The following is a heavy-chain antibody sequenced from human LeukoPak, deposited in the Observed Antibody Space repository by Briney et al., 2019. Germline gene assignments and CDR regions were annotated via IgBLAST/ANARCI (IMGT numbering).Heavy chain of an antibody. V-gene: IGHV3-30*02. D-gene: IGHD1-1*01. J-gene: IGHJ4*02. CDR1: GFTFSSYG. Sequence: GGSLRLSCAASGFTFSSYGMHWVRQAPGKGLEWVAFIRYDGSNKYYADSVKGRFTISRDNSKNTLYLQMNSLRAEDTAVYYCARVGNWAEGYYFDYWGQGTLVTVSS. CDR3: ARVGNWAEGYYFDY. CDR2: IRYDGSNK.